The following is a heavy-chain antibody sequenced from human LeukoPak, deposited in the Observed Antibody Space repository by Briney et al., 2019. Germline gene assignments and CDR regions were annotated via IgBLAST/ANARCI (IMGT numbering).Heavy chain of an antibody. D-gene: IGHD3-9*01. Sequence: PGGSLRLSCAASGFTFSSYSMNWVRQAPGKGLEWVSSISSSSSYINYADSVKGRFTISRDNAKNSLYLQMNSLRAEDTAVYYCARGHYDILTGYYTNGDYWGQGTLVTVSS. CDR3: ARGHYDILTGYYTNGDY. V-gene: IGHV3-21*01. CDR2: ISSSSSYI. CDR1: GFTFSSYS. J-gene: IGHJ4*02.